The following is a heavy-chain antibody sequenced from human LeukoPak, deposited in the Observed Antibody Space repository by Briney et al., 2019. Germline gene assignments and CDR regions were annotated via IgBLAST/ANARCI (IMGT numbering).Heavy chain of an antibody. D-gene: IGHD1-26*01. CDR3: ARGWELHD. CDR1: GGSISSSSYY. V-gene: IGHV4-39*07. Sequence: PSETLSLTCTVSGGSISSSSYYWGWIRQPPGKGLEWIGSIYYSGSTYYNPSLKSRVTISVDTSKNQFSLKLSSVTAADTAVYFCARGWELHDWGQGTLATVSS. J-gene: IGHJ4*02. CDR2: IYYSGST.